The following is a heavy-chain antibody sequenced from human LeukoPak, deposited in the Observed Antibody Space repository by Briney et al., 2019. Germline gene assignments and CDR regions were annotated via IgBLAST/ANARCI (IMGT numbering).Heavy chain of an antibody. CDR3: ASEESSRAYYYYYYMDV. Sequence: SVKVSCKASGGTLSSYAISWVRQAPGQGLEWMGGIIPIFGTANYAQKFQGRVTITADESTSTAYMELSSLRSEDTAVYYCASEESSRAYYYYYYMDVWGKGTTVTVSS. J-gene: IGHJ6*03. D-gene: IGHD2-2*01. CDR1: GGTLSSYA. CDR2: IIPIFGTA. V-gene: IGHV1-69*13.